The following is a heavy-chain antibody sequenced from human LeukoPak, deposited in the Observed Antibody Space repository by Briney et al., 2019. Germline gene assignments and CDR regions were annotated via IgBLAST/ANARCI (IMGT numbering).Heavy chain of an antibody. CDR2: ISSGGTT. J-gene: IGHJ4*02. D-gene: IGHD4-17*01. CDR3: ARDRSYGDFAWGY. Sequence: GGSLRLSCAASGFTVSNNFMSWVRQAPGKGLEWVSVISSGGTTYYADSVKGRFTISRHISKNTVYLQMNSLRAEDTAVYSCARDRSYGDFAWGYWGQGTLVTVSS. CDR1: GFTVSNNF. V-gene: IGHV3-53*04.